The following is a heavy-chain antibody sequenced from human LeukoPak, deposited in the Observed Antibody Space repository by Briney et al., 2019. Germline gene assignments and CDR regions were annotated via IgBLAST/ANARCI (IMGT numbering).Heavy chain of an antibody. D-gene: IGHD6-19*01. CDR2: ISSSSSYI. CDR1: GFTFSSYS. V-gene: IGHV3-21*01. J-gene: IGHJ4*02. CDR3: ARDLFSSGWFAYFDY. Sequence: GGSLRLSCAASGFTFSSYSMNWVRQAPGKGLEWVSSISSSSSYIYYADSVRGRFTTSRDNAKNSLYLQMNSLRAEDTAVYYCARDLFSSGWFAYFDYWGQGTLVTVSS.